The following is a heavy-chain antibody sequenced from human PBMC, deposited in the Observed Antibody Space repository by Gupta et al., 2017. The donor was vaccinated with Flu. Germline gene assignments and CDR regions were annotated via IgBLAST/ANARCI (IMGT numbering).Heavy chain of an antibody. CDR1: GGSFSGYF. J-gene: IGHJ5*02. CDR2: VNHSGFT. CDR3: ARKGRGVIIGLDT. V-gene: IGHV4-34*01. D-gene: IGHD3-10*01. Sequence: QVQLQQWGAGLFKPSETLSPTCAVSGGSFSGYFWSWIRQPPGKGLEWIGEVNHSGFTYDNPSLKSRVTISVDTSKNQFSLKLSSVTAADTAVYYCARKGRGVIIGLDTWVQGTLVTVSS.